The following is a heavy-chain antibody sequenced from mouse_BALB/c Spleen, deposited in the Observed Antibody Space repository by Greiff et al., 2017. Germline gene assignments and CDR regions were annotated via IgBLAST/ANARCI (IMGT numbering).Heavy chain of an antibody. D-gene: IGHD2-4*01. J-gene: IGHJ3*01. V-gene: IGHV5-17*02. CDR1: GFTFSSFG. CDR2: ISSGSSTI. Sequence: DVKLVESGGGLVQPGGSRKLSCAASGFTFSSFGMHWVRQAPEKGLEWVAYISSGSSTIYYADTVKGRFTISRDNPKNTLFLQMTSLRSEDTAMYYCARSDDYPAWFAYWGQGTLVTVSA. CDR3: ARSDDYPAWFAY.